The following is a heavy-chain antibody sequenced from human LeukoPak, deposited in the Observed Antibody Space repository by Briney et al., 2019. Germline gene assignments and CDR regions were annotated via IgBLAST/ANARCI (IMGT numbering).Heavy chain of an antibody. D-gene: IGHD3-22*01. CDR2: VRNKVNRYST. J-gene: IGHJ4*02. CDR3: AQSSGFY. Sequence: GGSLRLSCAASGFTFRDHYMDWVRQAPGKGLEWIVRVRNKVNRYSTEYAASVKGRFTISRDDSKNSLYLQMDSLKTDDTAVYYCAQSSGFYWGQGTLVTVSS. CDR1: GFTFRDHY. V-gene: IGHV3-72*01.